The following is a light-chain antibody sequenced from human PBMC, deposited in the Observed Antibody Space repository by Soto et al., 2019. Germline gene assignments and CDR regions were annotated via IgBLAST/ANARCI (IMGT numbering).Light chain of an antibody. V-gene: IGKV3-15*01. CDR3: QQYHNWPPQYT. J-gene: IGKJ2*01. CDR1: QSVASN. CDR2: GAS. Sequence: EIVMTQSPASLSVSPGDGATLSCRASQSVASNVGWYQQKPGQGPRLLIHGASTRAVGVPARFSGSGSGTDFTLTINSLQSEDFAVYYCQQYHNWPPQYTFGQGTKLQIK.